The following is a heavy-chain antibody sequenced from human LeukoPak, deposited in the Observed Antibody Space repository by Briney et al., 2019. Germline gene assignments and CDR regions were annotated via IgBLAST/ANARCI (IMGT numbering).Heavy chain of an antibody. CDR1: GFTFSSYG. D-gene: IGHD2-15*01. J-gene: IGHJ4*02. CDR3: AKDEARDCSGGSCYYFDY. Sequence: GGSLRLSCAASGFTFSSYGMHWVRQAPGKGLEWVAFIRYDGSNKYYAVSGKGRFTVSRDNSKNTMYLQMNSLRAEDTAVYYCAKDEARDCSGGSCYYFDYWGQGTLVTVSS. CDR2: IRYDGSNK. V-gene: IGHV3-30*02.